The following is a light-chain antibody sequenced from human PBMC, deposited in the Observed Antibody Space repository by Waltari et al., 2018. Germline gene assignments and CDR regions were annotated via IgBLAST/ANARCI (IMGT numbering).Light chain of an antibody. CDR3: QQYYSGRT. V-gene: IGKV3-20*01. J-gene: IGKJ1*01. Sequence: EIVLTQSPGTLSLSPGERATLSCRASQSVSSSYLAWYQKKPGQAPRVLIHGASNRATGIPDRFSGSGSGTDFTLTISRLEAEDVAVYYCQQYYSGRTFGQGTKVEIK. CDR1: QSVSSSY. CDR2: GAS.